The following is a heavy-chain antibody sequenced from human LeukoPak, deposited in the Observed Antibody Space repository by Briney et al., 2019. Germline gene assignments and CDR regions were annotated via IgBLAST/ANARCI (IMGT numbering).Heavy chain of an antibody. V-gene: IGHV3-48*04. Sequence: GGSLRLSCAASGFTFSSYSMNWVRQAPGKGLEWVSYISSSSSTIYYADSVKGRFTISRDNAKNSLYLQMNSLRAEDTAVYYCARGEGAVTTVYWGQGTLVTVSS. CDR3: ARGEGAVTTVY. CDR1: GFTFSSYS. J-gene: IGHJ4*02. CDR2: ISSSSSTI. D-gene: IGHD4-17*01.